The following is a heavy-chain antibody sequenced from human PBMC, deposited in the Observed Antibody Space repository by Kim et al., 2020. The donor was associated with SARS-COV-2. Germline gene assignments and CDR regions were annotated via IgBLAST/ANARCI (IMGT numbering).Heavy chain of an antibody. V-gene: IGHV3-73*01. Sequence: GGSLRLSCAASGFTFSDSPMHWVRQASGKGLEWVGRIRSKANSYATAYAASVRGRFIISRDDSKNTAYLQMNSLKTEDTAVYYCTRIPGTPFAFWDTFDIWGQETMVTVSS. CDR1: GFTFSDSP. CDR2: IRSKANSYAT. J-gene: IGHJ3*02. CDR3: TRIPGTPFAFWDTFDI. D-gene: IGHD1-1*01.